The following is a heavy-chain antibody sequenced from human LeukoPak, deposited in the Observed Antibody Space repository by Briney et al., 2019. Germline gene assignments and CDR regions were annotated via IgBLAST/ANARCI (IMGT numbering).Heavy chain of an antibody. CDR1: GSTFSSYA. D-gene: IGHD3-10*01. CDR2: ISGSGGST. Sequence: PGGSLRLSCAASGSTFSSYAMSWVRQAPGKGLEWVSAISGSGGSTYYADTVKGRFTISRDNSKNTLYLQMNSLRAEDTAVYYCAKATMVRGVINYYYYGMDVWGQGTTVTVSS. J-gene: IGHJ6*02. CDR3: AKATMVRGVINYYYYGMDV. V-gene: IGHV3-23*01.